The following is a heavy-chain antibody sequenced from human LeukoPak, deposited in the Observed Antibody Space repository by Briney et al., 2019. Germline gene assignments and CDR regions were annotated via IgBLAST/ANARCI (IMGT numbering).Heavy chain of an antibody. CDR1: GGSISSYY. D-gene: IGHD3-22*01. Sequence: MASETLSLTCTVSGGSISSYYWSWIRQPAGKGLEWIGRIYTSGSTNYNPSLKSRVTMSVDTSKNQFSLKLSSVTAADTAVYYCASTANPPDYYDSSGYPSYWGQGTLVTVSS. V-gene: IGHV4-4*07. CDR2: IYTSGST. CDR3: ASTANPPDYYDSSGYPSY. J-gene: IGHJ4*02.